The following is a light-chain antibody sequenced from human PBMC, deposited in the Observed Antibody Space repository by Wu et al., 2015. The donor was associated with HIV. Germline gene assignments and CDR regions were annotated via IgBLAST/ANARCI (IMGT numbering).Light chain of an antibody. CDR2: GAS. J-gene: IGKJ1*01. Sequence: EIVLTQSPGTLSLSPGERATLSCRASQSVRSDYLGWYQQRPGQAPRLLIYGASSRVTGIPDRFSGSGSGTDFTPTISRLEPEDFAVYYCQQYGDSWTFGRGTKVEIK. CDR3: QQYGDSWT. CDR1: QSVRSDY. V-gene: IGKV3-20*01.